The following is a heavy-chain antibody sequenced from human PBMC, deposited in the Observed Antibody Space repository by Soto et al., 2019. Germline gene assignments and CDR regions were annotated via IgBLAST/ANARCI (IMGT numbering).Heavy chain of an antibody. V-gene: IGHV3-30*18. D-gene: IGHD6-19*01. J-gene: IGHJ6*02. CDR3: AKDHRAGDSGWYYYGMDV. CDR2: ISYDGSNK. CDR1: GFTFSSYG. Sequence: ESGGGVVQPGRSLRLSCAASGFTFSSYGMHWVRQAPGKGLEWVAVISYDGSNKYYADSVKGRFTISRDNSKNTLYLQMNSLRAEDTAVYYCAKDHRAGDSGWYYYGMDVWGQGTTVTVSS.